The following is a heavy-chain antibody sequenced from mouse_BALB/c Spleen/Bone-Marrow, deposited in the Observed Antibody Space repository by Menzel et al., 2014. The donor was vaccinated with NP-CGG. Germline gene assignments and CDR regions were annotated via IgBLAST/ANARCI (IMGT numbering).Heavy chain of an antibody. V-gene: IGHV1S130*01. D-gene: IGHD4-1*01. Sequence: VHLVESGSVLVRPGASVKLSCKASGYTFTSSWMHWAKQRPGQGLEWIGEIHPNSGNTNYNEKFKSKATLTVDTSSSTAYVDLSSLTSEDSAVYYCARSGFDYWGQGTTLTVSS. CDR1: GYTFTSSW. J-gene: IGHJ2*01. CDR2: IHPNSGNT. CDR3: ARSGFDY.